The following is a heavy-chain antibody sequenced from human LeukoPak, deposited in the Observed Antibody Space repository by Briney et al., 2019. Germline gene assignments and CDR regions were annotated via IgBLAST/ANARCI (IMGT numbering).Heavy chain of an antibody. CDR1: GGSIRSFY. CDR2: IFYSGST. D-gene: IGHD6-13*01. J-gene: IGHJ4*02. Sequence: SDTLSLTCTVSGGSIRSFYWSWIRQPPGKGLEWIGYIFYSGSTTYNPSLKSRVTMSVDTSKSQFSLRLSSVTAADTAVYYCARGGGYSSSPSMWGQGTLVTVSS. CDR3: ARGGGYSSSPSM. V-gene: IGHV4-59*07.